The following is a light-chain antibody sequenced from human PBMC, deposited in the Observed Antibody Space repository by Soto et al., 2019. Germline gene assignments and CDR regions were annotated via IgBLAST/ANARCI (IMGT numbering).Light chain of an antibody. Sequence: QLVLTQSPSASASLGASVKLTCTLSSGHNNYAIAWHQQQPEKGPRYLMKLNSDGSHSKGDGIPDRFSGSSSGTERYLTISSLQSEDEADYYCQTWGTGIVVFGGGTKVPS. CDR2: LNSDGSH. CDR1: SGHNNYA. J-gene: IGLJ2*01. V-gene: IGLV4-69*01. CDR3: QTWGTGIVV.